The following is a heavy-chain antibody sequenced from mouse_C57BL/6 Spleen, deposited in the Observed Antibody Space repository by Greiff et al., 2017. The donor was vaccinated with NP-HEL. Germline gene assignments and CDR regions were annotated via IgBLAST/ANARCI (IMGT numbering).Heavy chain of an antibody. CDR2: INPSTGGT. J-gene: IGHJ4*01. V-gene: IGHV1-42*01. CDR1: GYSFTGYY. CDR3: ASGNSEAMDY. D-gene: IGHD2-1*01. Sequence: VQLQQSGPELVKPGASVKISCKASGYSFTGYYMNWVKQSPEKSLEWIGEINPSTGGTTYNQKFKAKATLTVDKSSSTAYLQLNSLTSEDSAVYYCASGNSEAMDYWGQGTSVTVSS.